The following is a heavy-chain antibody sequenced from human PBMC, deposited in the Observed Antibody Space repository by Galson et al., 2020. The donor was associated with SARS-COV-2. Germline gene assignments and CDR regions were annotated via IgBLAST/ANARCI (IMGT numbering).Heavy chain of an antibody. CDR3: ARGRRRNYYDSSGPYQGGIFDY. D-gene: IGHD3-22*01. CDR2: IYYSGST. V-gene: IGHV4-31*03. CDR1: GGSISSGGYY. Sequence: ETSETLSLTCTVSGGSISSGGYYWSWLRQHPGKGLEWIGYIYYSGSTYYNPSLKSRVTISVDTSKNQFSLKLSSVTAADTAVYYCARGRRRNYYDSSGPYQGGIFDYWGQGTLVTVSS. J-gene: IGHJ4*02.